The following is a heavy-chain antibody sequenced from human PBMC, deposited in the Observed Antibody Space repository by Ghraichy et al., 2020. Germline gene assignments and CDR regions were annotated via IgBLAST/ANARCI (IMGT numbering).Heavy chain of an antibody. V-gene: IGHV4-39*01. D-gene: IGHD3-3*01. J-gene: IGHJ5*02. CDR1: GGSISSSSYY. Sequence: SLTCTVSGGSISSSSYYWGWIRQPPGKGLEWIGSIYYSGSTYYNPSLKSRVTISVDTSKNQFSLKLSSVTAADTAVYYCARTYYDFWSGSPSGWFDPWGQGTMVTVSS. CDR2: IYYSGST. CDR3: ARTYYDFWSGSPSGWFDP.